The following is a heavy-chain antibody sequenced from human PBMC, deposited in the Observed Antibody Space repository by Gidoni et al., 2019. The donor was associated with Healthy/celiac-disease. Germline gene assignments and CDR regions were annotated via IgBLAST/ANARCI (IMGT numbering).Heavy chain of an antibody. Sequence: QVQLQESGPGLVKPSETLSLTCTVSGGSISSYYWSWIRQPPGKGLEWIGYIYYSGSTNYNPSLKSRVTISVDTSKNQFSLKLSSVTAADTAVYYCARSRDGDSSGFDYWGQGTLVTVSS. CDR2: IYYSGST. V-gene: IGHV4-59*01. J-gene: IGHJ4*02. D-gene: IGHD6-25*01. CDR1: GGSISSYY. CDR3: ARSRDGDSSGFDY.